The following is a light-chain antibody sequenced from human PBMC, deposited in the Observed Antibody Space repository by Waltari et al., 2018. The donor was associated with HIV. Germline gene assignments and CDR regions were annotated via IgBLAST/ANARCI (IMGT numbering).Light chain of an antibody. CDR2: GNT. CDR3: QSYDSGLSAYV. V-gene: IGLV1-40*01. CDR1: SSHIRAGSH. J-gene: IGLJ1*01. Sequence: QSVLTQPPPLAAAPAQRVTISFPGTSSHIRAGSHSHLFQQLPGTAPKLLIYGNTNRPSGVPDRFSGSKSGTSASLAITGLQAEDEADYYCQSYDSGLSAYVFGTGTKVTVL.